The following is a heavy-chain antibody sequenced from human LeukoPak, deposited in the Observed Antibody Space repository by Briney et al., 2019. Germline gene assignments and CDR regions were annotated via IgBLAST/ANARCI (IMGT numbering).Heavy chain of an antibody. V-gene: IGHV3-30*04. Sequence: GRSLRLSCAASGFNFSSYAMHWVRQAPGKGLEWVAVISYDGSNKYYADSVKGRFTISRDNSKNTLYLQMNSLRAEDTAVYYCASGHDYGGNEFDYWGQGTLVTVSS. J-gene: IGHJ4*02. CDR1: GFNFSSYA. D-gene: IGHD4-23*01. CDR3: ASGHDYGGNEFDY. CDR2: ISYDGSNK.